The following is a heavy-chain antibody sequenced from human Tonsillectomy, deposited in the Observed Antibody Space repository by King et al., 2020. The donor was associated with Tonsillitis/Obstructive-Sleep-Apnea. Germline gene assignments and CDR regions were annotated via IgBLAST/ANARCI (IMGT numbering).Heavy chain of an antibody. CDR3: ARCRYFDWDAFDI. J-gene: IGHJ3*02. CDR1: GFTFSSYE. CDR2: ISSSGSTI. V-gene: IGHV3-48*03. Sequence: EVQLVESGGGLVQPGVSLRLSCAASGFTFSSYEMNWVRQAPGKGLEWLSYISSSGSTIYYADSVKGRFTIYRDNAKNSMYVQVNSLRAEDTAVYYCARCRYFDWDAFDIWGQGTMVTVSS. D-gene: IGHD3-9*01.